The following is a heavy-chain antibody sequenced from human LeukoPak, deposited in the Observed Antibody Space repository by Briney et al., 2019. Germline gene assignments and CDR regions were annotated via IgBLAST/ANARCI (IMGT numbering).Heavy chain of an antibody. CDR2: ISSSGSTI. Sequence: PGGSLRLSCAASGFTFSSYEMNWVRQAPGKGLEWVSYISSSGSTIYYADSVKGRFTISRDNAKNSLYLQMNSLRAEDTAVYYCTTDTGRSRYYDFWSGYFFDYWGQGTLVTVSS. J-gene: IGHJ4*02. V-gene: IGHV3-48*03. CDR1: GFTFSSYE. CDR3: TTDTGRSRYYDFWSGYFFDY. D-gene: IGHD3-3*01.